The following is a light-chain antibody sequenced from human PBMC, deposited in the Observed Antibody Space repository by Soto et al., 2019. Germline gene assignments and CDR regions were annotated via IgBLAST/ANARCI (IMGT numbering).Light chain of an antibody. CDR2: AAS. J-gene: IGKJ5*01. Sequence: DIQMTQSPSSLSASVGARVTITCRASQSISSYLNWYEQKPGKAPKLLIYAASTLHTGGPSRFSGSGSGTEFTLTISSLQPEDFATYDCQQLNSYLITFGQGTRLEIK. CDR1: QSISSY. CDR3: QQLNSYLIT. V-gene: IGKV1-9*01.